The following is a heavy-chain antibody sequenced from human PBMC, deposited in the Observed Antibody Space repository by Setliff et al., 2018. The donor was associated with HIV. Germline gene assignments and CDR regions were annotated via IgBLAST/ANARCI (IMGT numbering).Heavy chain of an antibody. D-gene: IGHD6-25*01. J-gene: IGHJ4*02. V-gene: IGHV5-51*01. CDR3: VRYIGAAAGYIDH. Sequence: GESLTISCHLSGYSFVDFWIGWVRQMPGKGLEWVGFIYPGDSDSRYSPSFRGQVTISADKSTTTAYLDWASLKASDTAMYYGVRYIGAAAGYIDHWGQGTLVTVSS. CDR1: GYSFVDFW. CDR2: IYPGDSDS.